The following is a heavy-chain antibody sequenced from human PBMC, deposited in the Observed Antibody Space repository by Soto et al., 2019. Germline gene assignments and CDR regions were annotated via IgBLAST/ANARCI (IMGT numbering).Heavy chain of an antibody. J-gene: IGHJ4*02. CDR3: ARVGSGS. D-gene: IGHD3-10*01. Sequence: QVQLVESGGGVVQPGRSLRLSCAASGFTFSSYGMHWVRQAPGKGLEWVAVIGYDGSKKYYADAVQGRFTISRDNSKNTLYLQMTGLRAEDTPVYYCARVGSGSWGQGTLVTVSS. CDR2: IGYDGSKK. CDR1: GFTFSSYG. V-gene: IGHV3-33*01.